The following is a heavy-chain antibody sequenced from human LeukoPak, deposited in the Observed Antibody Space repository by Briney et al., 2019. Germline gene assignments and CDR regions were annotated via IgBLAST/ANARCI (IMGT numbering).Heavy chain of an antibody. V-gene: IGHV4-61*05. Sequence: SETLSLTCTVSGGSISSSYNYWGWIRQPPGKGLEWIGYIYYSGSTNYNPSLKSRVTISVDTSKNQFSLKLSSVTAADTAVYYCAEWLRGHDAFDIWGQGTMVTVSS. CDR2: IYYSGST. CDR3: AEWLRGHDAFDI. J-gene: IGHJ3*02. CDR1: GGSISSSYNY. D-gene: IGHD3-3*01.